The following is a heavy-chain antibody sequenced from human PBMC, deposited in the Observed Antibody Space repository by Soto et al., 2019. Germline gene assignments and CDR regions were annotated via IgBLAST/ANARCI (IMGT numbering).Heavy chain of an antibody. Sequence: GGSLRLSCAASGFTFSSYGMHWVRQAPGKGLEWVAVISYDGSNKYYADSVKGRFTISRDNSKNTLYLQMNSLRAEDTAVYYCAKDRETVVVVTAWYYFDYWGQGTLVTVSS. CDR3: AKDRETVVVVTAWYYFDY. V-gene: IGHV3-30*18. CDR2: ISYDGSNK. D-gene: IGHD2-21*02. CDR1: GFTFSSYG. J-gene: IGHJ4*02.